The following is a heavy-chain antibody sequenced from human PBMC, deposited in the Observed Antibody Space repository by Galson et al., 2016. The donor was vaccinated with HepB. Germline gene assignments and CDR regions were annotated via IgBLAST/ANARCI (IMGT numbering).Heavy chain of an antibody. D-gene: IGHD2-2*03. Sequence: TLSLTCNVSGGSVSSGGYYWNWIRQHPTTGLEWVGYISYSGFTSYNPSLKSRLRISLDKSKNHFSLNLNSLSAADTAVYYCAGAFVNGYCTSTNCPLTFDPWGQGTLVTVSS. V-gene: IGHV4-31*03. CDR1: GGSVSSGGYY. J-gene: IGHJ5*02. CDR2: ISYSGFT. CDR3: AGAFVNGYCTSTNCPLTFDP.